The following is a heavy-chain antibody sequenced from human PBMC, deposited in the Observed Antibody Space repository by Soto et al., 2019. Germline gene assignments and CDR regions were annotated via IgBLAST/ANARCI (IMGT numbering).Heavy chain of an antibody. V-gene: IGHV3-48*03. J-gene: IGHJ4*02. Sequence: PGGSLRLSCAASGFTFSNYEMNWVRQAPGKGLEWVSYISSGGTMVYYAESVKGRFTISRDHAKNSLYLQMDSLRVEDTAIYYCVRDRGGCDYWGQGTLVTVSS. D-gene: IGHD2-15*01. CDR2: ISSGGTMV. CDR3: VRDRGGCDY. CDR1: GFTFSNYE.